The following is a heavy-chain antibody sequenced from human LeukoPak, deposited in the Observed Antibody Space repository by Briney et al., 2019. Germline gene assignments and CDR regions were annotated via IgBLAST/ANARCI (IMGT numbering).Heavy chain of an antibody. D-gene: IGHD3-16*01. Sequence: GGSLRLSCAASGFTFSSYWMSWVRQAPGKGLEWVANIKQDGSEKYYVDSVKGRFTISRDNAKNSLYLQMNSLRVEDMAFYYCAAKKGGSSNFDYWGQGPLVTVSS. V-gene: IGHV3-7*03. CDR2: IKQDGSEK. CDR3: AAKKGGSSNFDY. CDR1: GFTFSSYW. J-gene: IGHJ4*02.